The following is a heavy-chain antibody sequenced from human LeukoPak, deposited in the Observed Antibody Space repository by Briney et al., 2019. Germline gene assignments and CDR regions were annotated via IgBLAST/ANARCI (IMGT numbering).Heavy chain of an antibody. D-gene: IGHD3-3*01. Sequence: SETLSLTCTVSRGSIIGYYWTWIRQPPGKGLQWIGYMHYSGTTKYNPSLKSRVTTSMDTSKNQFSLKVNSVTAADTAVYYCARVGFWSGSYTGYFDYWGQGALVTVSS. CDR3: ARVGFWSGSYTGYFDY. CDR1: RGSIIGYY. CDR2: MHYSGTT. V-gene: IGHV4-59*12. J-gene: IGHJ4*02.